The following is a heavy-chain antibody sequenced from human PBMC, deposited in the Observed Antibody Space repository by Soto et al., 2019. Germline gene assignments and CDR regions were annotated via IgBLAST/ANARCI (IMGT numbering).Heavy chain of an antibody. Sequence: QVQLVESGGGVVQPGRSLRLSCAASGFTFSSYGMHWVRQAPGKGLEWVAVISYDGSNKYYADSVKGRFTISRDNSKNTLYLQMNSLRAEDTAVYYCAKAGEEIVVVTAIHNWFDPWGQGTLVTVSS. D-gene: IGHD2-21*02. CDR2: ISYDGSNK. J-gene: IGHJ5*02. CDR1: GFTFSSYG. V-gene: IGHV3-30*18. CDR3: AKAGEEIVVVTAIHNWFDP.